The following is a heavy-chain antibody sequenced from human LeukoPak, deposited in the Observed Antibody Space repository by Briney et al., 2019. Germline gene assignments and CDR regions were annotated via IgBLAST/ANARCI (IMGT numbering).Heavy chain of an antibody. CDR1: GGSISSYY. CDR2: IYTSGST. V-gene: IGHV4-4*07. D-gene: IGHD1-1*01. CDR3: APQLGIMRAFDY. J-gene: IGHJ4*02. Sequence: SGTLSLTCTISGGSISSYYWNWIRQPVEKGLEWIGRIYTSGSTNYNPSLKSRVTMSVDTSKNQFSLKLSSVTAADTAVYYCAPQLGIMRAFDYWGQGTLVTVSS.